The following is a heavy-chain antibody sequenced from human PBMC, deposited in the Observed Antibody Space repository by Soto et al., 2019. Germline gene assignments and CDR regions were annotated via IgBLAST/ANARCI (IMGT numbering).Heavy chain of an antibody. CDR3: ARVRDGDC. CDR1: GYAFTTYG. V-gene: IGHV1-18*01. CDR2: ISAHNGNT. Sequence: QVHLVQSGAEVKKPGASVKVSCKGSGYAFTTYGITWVRQAPGQGLEWMGWISAHNGNTNYAQQLQGRVTVTRDTSTSTAYLELRRFRSDDTVVYYCARVRDGDCWGQGAVVTVSS. J-gene: IGHJ4*02.